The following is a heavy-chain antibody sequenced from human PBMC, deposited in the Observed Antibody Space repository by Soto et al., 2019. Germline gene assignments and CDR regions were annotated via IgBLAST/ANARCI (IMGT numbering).Heavy chain of an antibody. D-gene: IGHD3-22*01. J-gene: IGHJ5*02. CDR1: EYSFTGHY. V-gene: IGHV1-2*02. CDR3: ARDYDKSGYDYFDP. CDR2: IDPKSGDT. Sequence: QVQLIQSGAEVKKPGASVTVSCKASEYSFTGHYLHWVRQAPGQGLEWMGWIDPKSGDTKYAPKFQDRVTRTRDTSISRAYMDLSSLRYDDTAVYYCARDYDKSGYDYFDPWGQGTLVTVSS.